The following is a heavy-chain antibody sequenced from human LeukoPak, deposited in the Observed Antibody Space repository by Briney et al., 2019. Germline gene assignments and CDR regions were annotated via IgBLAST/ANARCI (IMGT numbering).Heavy chain of an antibody. J-gene: IGHJ5*02. V-gene: IGHV3-21*01. Sequence: GGSLRLSCAASRFTFSSYSMNWVRQAPGKGLEWVSSISSSSSYIYYADSVKGRFTISRDNAKNSLYLQMNSLRAEDTAVYYCARDRTPYSSGWYGDWWFDPWGQGTLVTVSS. D-gene: IGHD6-19*01. CDR3: ARDRTPYSSGWYGDWWFDP. CDR2: ISSSSSYI. CDR1: RFTFSSYS.